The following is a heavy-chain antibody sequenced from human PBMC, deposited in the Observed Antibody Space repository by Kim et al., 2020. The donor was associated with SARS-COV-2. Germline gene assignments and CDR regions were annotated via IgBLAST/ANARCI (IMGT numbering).Heavy chain of an antibody. CDR3: ARVDFFRYFDL. V-gene: IGHV3-66*02. CDR1: GFTVSSNY. Sequence: GGSLRLSCAASGFTVSSNYMSWVRQAPGKGLEWVSVIYSGGSTYYADSVKGRFTISRDNSKNTLYLQMNSLRAEDTAVYYCARVDFFRYFDLWGRGTLVTVSS. D-gene: IGHD3-9*01. CDR2: IYSGGST. J-gene: IGHJ2*01.